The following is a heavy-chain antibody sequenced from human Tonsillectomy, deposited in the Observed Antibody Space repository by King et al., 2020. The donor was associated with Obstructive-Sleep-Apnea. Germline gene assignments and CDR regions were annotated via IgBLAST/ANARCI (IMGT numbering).Heavy chain of an antibody. D-gene: IGHD3-9*01. Sequence: QLQESGPGLVKPSETLSLTCTVSGGSISSYYWSWIRPPPGKGLEWIGYIYYSGSTNYNPSLKSRVTISVDTSKNQFSLKLSSVTAADTAVYYCARQHYDILSGFDYWGQGTLVTVSS. V-gene: IGHV4-59*08. CDR2: IYYSGST. J-gene: IGHJ4*02. CDR1: GGSISSYY. CDR3: ARQHYDILSGFDY.